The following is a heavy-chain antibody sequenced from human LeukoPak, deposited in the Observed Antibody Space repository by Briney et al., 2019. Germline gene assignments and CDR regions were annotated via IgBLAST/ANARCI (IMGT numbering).Heavy chain of an antibody. CDR3: AKRLQQLAPLYYFDY. CDR1: EFTFSNYD. J-gene: IGHJ4*02. CDR2: IRYDGSNK. Sequence: GGSLRLSCAAFEFTFSNYDMHWVRQAPGKGLEWVALIRYDGSNKYYADSVKGRFTISRDNSKNTLYLQMNSLRAEDTAVYYCAKRLQQLAPLYYFDYWGQGTLVTVSS. D-gene: IGHD6-13*01. V-gene: IGHV3-30*02.